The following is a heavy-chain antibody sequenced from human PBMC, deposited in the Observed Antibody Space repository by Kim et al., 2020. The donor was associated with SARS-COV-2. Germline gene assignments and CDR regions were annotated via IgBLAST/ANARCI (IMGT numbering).Heavy chain of an antibody. J-gene: IGHJ3*02. CDR3: ARGGSGWYAFDI. D-gene: IGHD6-19*01. CDR2: IGTAGDT. CDR1: GFTFSSYD. Sequence: GGSLRLSCAASGFTFSSYDMYWVRQATGKGLEWVSAIGTAGDTYYPGSVKGRFTISRENAKNSLYLQMNSLRAGDTAVYYCARGGSGWYAFDIWGQGTMVTVSS. V-gene: IGHV3-13*04.